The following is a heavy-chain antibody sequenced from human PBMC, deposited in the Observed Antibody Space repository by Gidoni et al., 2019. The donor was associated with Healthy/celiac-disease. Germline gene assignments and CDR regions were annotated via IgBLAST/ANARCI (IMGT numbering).Heavy chain of an antibody. CDR1: GYTFTGYY. Sequence: VYGKASGYTFTGYYMHRVRQAPGQGLEWMGWINPNSGGTNYAQKFQGRVTMTRDTSISTAYMELSRLRSDDTAVYYCARAGPLDAFDIWGQGTMVTVSS. CDR2: INPNSGGT. V-gene: IGHV1-2*02. CDR3: ARAGPLDAFDI. J-gene: IGHJ3*02.